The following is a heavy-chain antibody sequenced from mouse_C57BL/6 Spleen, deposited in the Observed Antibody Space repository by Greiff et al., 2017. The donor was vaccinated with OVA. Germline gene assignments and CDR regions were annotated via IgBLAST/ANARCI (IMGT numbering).Heavy chain of an antibody. CDR2: IDPSDSYT. D-gene: IGHD1-1*01. Sequence: VQLQQSGAELVMPGASVKLSCKASGYTFTSYWMHWVKQRPGQGLEWIGEIDPSDSYTNYNQKFKGKSTLTVDKSSSTAYMQLSSLTSEDSAVYYCARGGITTDWYFDVWGTGTTVTVSS. V-gene: IGHV1-69*01. CDR3: ARGGITTDWYFDV. J-gene: IGHJ1*03. CDR1: GYTFTSYW.